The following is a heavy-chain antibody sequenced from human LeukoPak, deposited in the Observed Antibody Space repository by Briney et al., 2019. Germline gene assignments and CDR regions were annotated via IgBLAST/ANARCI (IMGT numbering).Heavy chain of an antibody. J-gene: IGHJ3*02. CDR2: IYYSGST. V-gene: IGHV4-59*08. CDR3: ANRRI. CDR1: GRSISSYY. Sequence: SETLSLTCTVSGRSISSYYWSWIRQPPGKGLEWIGYIYYSGSTNYHPSLKSRVTISVDTSKNQFSLKLSSVTAADTAVYYCANRRIWGQGTMVTVSS.